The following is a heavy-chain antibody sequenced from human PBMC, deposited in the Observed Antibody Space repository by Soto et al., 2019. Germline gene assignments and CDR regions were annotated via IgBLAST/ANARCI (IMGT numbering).Heavy chain of an antibody. V-gene: IGHV3-30*18. CDR2: ISYDGSNK. CDR3: AKGQQLVPIDY. CDR1: GFTFSSYG. J-gene: IGHJ4*02. D-gene: IGHD6-13*01. Sequence: QVQLVESGGGVVQPGRSLRLSCAASGFTFSSYGMHWVRQAPGKGLEWVAVISYDGSNKYYADSVKGRFTISRDNSKNTLYRQMNSLRAEDTAVYYCAKGQQLVPIDYWGQGTLVTVSS.